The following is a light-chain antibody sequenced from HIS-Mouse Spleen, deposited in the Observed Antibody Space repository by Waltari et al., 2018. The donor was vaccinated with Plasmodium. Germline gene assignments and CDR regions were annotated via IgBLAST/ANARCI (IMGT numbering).Light chain of an antibody. CDR3: QVWDSSSDHPV. CDR1: NIGRKS. CDR2: DYS. V-gene: IGLV3-21*02. Sequence: SYVLTQPPSVSVAPGQTARITCGGNNIGRKSVHWYQQKPGQATVLVVYDYSDRPSGIPGGFSGSNAGNTATLTIRRVEAGDEADYYCQVWDSSSDHPVFGGGTKLTVL. J-gene: IGLJ2*01.